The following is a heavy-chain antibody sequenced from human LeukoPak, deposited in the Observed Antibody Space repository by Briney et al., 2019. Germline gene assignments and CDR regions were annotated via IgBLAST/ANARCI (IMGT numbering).Heavy chain of an antibody. CDR2: MFTSSGGRT. V-gene: IGHV4-4*07. CDR1: GGSMSNYY. Sequence: PSETLSLTCTVSGGSMSNYYWNWIRQPAGKGLEWIGRMFTSSGGRTRYNPSLRSRVNILVDESKNQFFLNLTSVSAADTAVYYCAREMATMITQRAWFDPWGPGILVTVSS. CDR3: AREMATMITQRAWFDP. J-gene: IGHJ5*02. D-gene: IGHD5-24*01.